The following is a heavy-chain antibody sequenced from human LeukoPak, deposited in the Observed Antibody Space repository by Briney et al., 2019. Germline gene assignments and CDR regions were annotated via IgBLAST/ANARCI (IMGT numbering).Heavy chain of an antibody. J-gene: IGHJ6*03. CDR3: ARSRYSSGWYYYMDV. Sequence: GASVKVSCKASGGTLSSYAISWVRQAPGQGLEWMGGIIPIFGTANYAQKFQGRVTITADESTSTAYMELSSLRSEDTAVYYCARSRYSSGWYYYMDVWGKGTTVTISS. CDR1: GGTLSSYA. CDR2: IIPIFGTA. D-gene: IGHD6-19*01. V-gene: IGHV1-69*01.